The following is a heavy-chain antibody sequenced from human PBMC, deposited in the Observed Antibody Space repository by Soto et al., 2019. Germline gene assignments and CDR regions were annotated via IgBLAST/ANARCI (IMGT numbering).Heavy chain of an antibody. J-gene: IGHJ6*02. CDR1: VYNLTSYY. Sequence: ASVKLSCKASVYNLTSYYMHWLRHAPRQGLEWMGIINPSGGSTSYAQKFQGRVTMTRDTSTSTVYMELSSLRSEDTAVYYCARHRWDSSGTPRYGMDVWGQGTTVTVSS. D-gene: IGHD3-22*01. V-gene: IGHV1-46*01. CDR3: ARHRWDSSGTPRYGMDV. CDR2: INPSGGST.